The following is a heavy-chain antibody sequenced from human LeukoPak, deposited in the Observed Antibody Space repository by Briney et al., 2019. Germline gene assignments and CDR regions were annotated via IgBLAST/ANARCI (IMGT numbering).Heavy chain of an antibody. CDR1: GYTFTGYY. V-gene: IGHV1-2*02. D-gene: IGHD2-15*01. CDR2: INPNSGGT. CDR3: ARDRVARDIVVVLAATGTIDY. J-gene: IGHJ4*02. Sequence: GASVKVSCKASGYTFTGYYMHWVRQAPGQGLEWMGWINPNSGGTSYAQKFQGRVTMTRDTSISTAYMELSRLRSDDTAVYYCARDRVARDIVVVLAATGTIDYWGQGTLVTVSS.